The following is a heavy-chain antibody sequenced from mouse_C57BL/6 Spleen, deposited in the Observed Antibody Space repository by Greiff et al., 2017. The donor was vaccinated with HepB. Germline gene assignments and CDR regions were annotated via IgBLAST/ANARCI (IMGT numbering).Heavy chain of an antibody. CDR2: IDPSDSYT. Sequence: VQLQQSGAELVKPGASVKLSCKASGYTFTSYWMQWVKQRPGQGLEWIGEIDPSDSYTNYNQKFKGKATLTVDTSSSTAYMQLSSLTSEDSAVDYCARGRYYGNFDYAMDYWGQGTSVTVSS. J-gene: IGHJ4*01. D-gene: IGHD2-1*01. V-gene: IGHV1-50*01. CDR1: GYTFTSYW. CDR3: ARGRYYGNFDYAMDY.